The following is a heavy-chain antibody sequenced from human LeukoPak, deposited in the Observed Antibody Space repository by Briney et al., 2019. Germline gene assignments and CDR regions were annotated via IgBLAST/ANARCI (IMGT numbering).Heavy chain of an antibody. CDR2: ISAYNGNT. CDR1: GYTFTGYG. D-gene: IGHD4-23*01. CDR3: ARDRAPLTTTAVGFDP. V-gene: IGHV1-18*01. Sequence: ASVKVSCKASGYTFTGYGISWVRQAPGQGLEWMGWISAYNGNTNYAQKLQGRVTMTTDTSTSTAYMELRSLRSDDTAVYYCARDRAPLTTTAVGFDPWGQGSPVTVSS. J-gene: IGHJ5*02.